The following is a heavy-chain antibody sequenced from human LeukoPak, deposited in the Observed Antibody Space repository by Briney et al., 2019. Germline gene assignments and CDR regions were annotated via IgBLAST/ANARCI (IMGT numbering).Heavy chain of an antibody. Sequence: PGGSLRLSCAAAGFSFNTYAMSWLRQAPGKGLEWVSSISGNGVGNSYEDPGKGRFSISEDNSTNTLYLRMDRLRAEDTAVYYCAKPLESGNYYRPRFDYWGQGTLVTVSS. J-gene: IGHJ4*02. CDR1: GFSFNTYA. D-gene: IGHD1-26*01. CDR3: AKPLESGNYYRPRFDY. V-gene: IGHV3-23*01. CDR2: ISGNGVGN.